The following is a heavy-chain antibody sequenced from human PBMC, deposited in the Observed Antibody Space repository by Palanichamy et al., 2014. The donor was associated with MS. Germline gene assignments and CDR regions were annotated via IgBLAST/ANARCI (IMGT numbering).Heavy chain of an antibody. D-gene: IGHD3-16*01. J-gene: IGHJ4*02. CDR2: IKEDGSDK. V-gene: IGHV3-7*01. CDR1: AFTFSSYW. CDR3: ASGGVKAGDY. Sequence: EVHLVESGGGLVQPGGSLRLSCAASAFTFSSYWMSWVRQAPGKGLEWVANIKEDGSDKYYVDSAKGRFTISRDNAKNSLYLQMNSLRVEDTAVYYCASGGVKAGDYWGQGTLVTVSS.